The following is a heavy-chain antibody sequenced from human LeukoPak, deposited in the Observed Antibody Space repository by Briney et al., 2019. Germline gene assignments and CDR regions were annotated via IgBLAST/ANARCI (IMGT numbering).Heavy chain of an antibody. CDR1: GGSISSYY. D-gene: IGHD3-10*01. CDR2: ISYSGST. J-gene: IGHJ6*02. Sequence: SETLSLTCTVSGGSISSYYWSWIRQPPGKGLEWIGYISYSGSTNCNPSLKSRVTISVDTSKHQFSLKLSSVTAADTAVYYCARGPTDLWFGDGHYYYGMDVWGQGTTVTVSS. CDR3: ARGPTDLWFGDGHYYYGMDV. V-gene: IGHV4-59*01.